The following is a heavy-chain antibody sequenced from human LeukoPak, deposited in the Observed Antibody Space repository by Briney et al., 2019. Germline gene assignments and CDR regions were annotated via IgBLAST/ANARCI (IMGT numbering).Heavy chain of an antibody. CDR2: IYYSGST. V-gene: IGHV4-30-4*07. D-gene: IGHD4-17*01. Sequence: SETLSLTCAVSGGSISSGGYSWSWIRQPPGKGLEWIGYIYYSGSTYYNPSLKSRVTISVDTSKNQFSLKLSSVTAADTAVYYCARDDGDYGYWGQGTLVTVSS. CDR3: ARDDGDYGY. CDR1: GGSISSGGYS. J-gene: IGHJ4*02.